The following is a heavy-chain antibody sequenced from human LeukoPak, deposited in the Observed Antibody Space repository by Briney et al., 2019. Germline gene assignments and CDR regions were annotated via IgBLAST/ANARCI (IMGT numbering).Heavy chain of an antibody. CDR1: GGSISSSSHS. Sequence: SETLSLTCTVSGGSISSSSHSWGWIRQPPGKGLEWIGEINHSGSTDYNPSLKSRVTISVDTSKNQFSLRLSSVTAADTAVYYCARESVDYGDYDFDYWGQGTLVTASS. CDR2: INHSGST. J-gene: IGHJ4*02. V-gene: IGHV4-39*07. CDR3: ARESVDYGDYDFDY. D-gene: IGHD4-17*01.